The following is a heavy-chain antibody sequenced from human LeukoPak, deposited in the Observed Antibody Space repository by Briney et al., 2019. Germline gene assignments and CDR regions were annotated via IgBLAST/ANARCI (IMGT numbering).Heavy chain of an antibody. J-gene: IGHJ2*01. CDR2: ISHDGTDT. V-gene: IGHV3-74*01. CDR3: ARDVNLFFFDV. CDR1: GFTFSTYV. Sequence: PGGSLRLSCAASGFTFSTYVMHWVRQAPGKGLMWVSRISHDGTDTSYADSVKGRFTISRDNAKNTLYLQMNSLRADDTAVYYCARDVNLFFFDVWGRGTLVTVSS. D-gene: IGHD3-3*01.